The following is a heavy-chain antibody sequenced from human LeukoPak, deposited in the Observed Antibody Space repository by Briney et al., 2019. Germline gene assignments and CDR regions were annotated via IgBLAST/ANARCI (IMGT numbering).Heavy chain of an antibody. CDR2: IYHSGST. V-gene: IGHV4-4*02. D-gene: IGHD6-19*01. CDR1: GGSISSSNW. CDR3: ARVLGHPIAVAGTLDY. J-gene: IGHJ4*02. Sequence: SSGTLSLTCAVSGGSISSSNWWSWVRQPPGKGLEWIGEIYHSGSTNYNPSLKSRVTISVDRSKNQFSLKLSSVTAADTAVYYCARVLGHPIAVAGTLDYWGQGTLVTVSS.